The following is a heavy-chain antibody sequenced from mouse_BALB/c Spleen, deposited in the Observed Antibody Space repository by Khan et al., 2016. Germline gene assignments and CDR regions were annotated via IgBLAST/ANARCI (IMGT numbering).Heavy chain of an antibody. CDR3: AVIHYYGYFDY. Sequence: EVQLQESGPGLVKPSQSLSITCTVTGYSITSDYTWNWIRQFPGNKLEWMGYINYSGSTIYNPSLKSRISITRDTSKNQFFLQLNSVTTEDTATYYCAVIHYYGYFDYWGQGTTLTVSS. J-gene: IGHJ2*01. CDR2: INYSGST. V-gene: IGHV3-2*02. D-gene: IGHD1-2*01. CDR1: GYSITSDYT.